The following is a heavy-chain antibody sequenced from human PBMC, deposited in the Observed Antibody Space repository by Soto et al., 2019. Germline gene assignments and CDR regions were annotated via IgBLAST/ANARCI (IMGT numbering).Heavy chain of an antibody. CDR3: ARTYFYDSSGYYWDAFDS. D-gene: IGHD3-22*01. CDR2: IYPGDSDT. V-gene: IGHV5-51*01. Sequence: PGESLKISCKGSGYSFTSYWIGWVRQMPGKGLEWMGIIYPGDSDTRYSPSFQGQVTISADKSISTAYLQWSSLKASDTAMYYCARTYFYDSSGYYWDAFDSWGQGTMVTVSS. J-gene: IGHJ3*02. CDR1: GYSFTSYW.